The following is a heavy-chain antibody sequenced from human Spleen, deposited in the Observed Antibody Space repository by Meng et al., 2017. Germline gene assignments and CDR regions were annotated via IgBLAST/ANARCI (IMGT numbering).Heavy chain of an antibody. D-gene: IGHD4-11*01. V-gene: IGHV4-34*01. CDR3: ARGPTTMAHDFDY. J-gene: IGHJ4*02. CDR1: GGSFSDYY. Sequence: QVQLQQCGSELLNPPETLSSTCVVSGGSFSDYYWSWIRQPPGKVLEWIGEINHSGSTNYNPSLESRATISVDTSQNNLSLKLSSVTAADSAVYYCARGPTTMAHDFDYWGQGTLVTVSS. CDR2: INHSGST.